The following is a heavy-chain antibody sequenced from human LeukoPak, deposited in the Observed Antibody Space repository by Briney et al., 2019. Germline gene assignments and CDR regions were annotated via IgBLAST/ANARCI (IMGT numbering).Heavy chain of an antibody. Sequence: GGSLRLSCAASGFTVSSNYMTWVRQAPGKGLEWVSVIYSGSSTYYADSVKGRFIISRDNSKNTLYLQMNSLRAEDTAVYYCARERYSSPHYWGQGTLVTVSS. CDR3: ARERYSSPHY. CDR2: IYSGSST. CDR1: GFTVSSNY. V-gene: IGHV3-53*01. J-gene: IGHJ4*02. D-gene: IGHD6-19*01.